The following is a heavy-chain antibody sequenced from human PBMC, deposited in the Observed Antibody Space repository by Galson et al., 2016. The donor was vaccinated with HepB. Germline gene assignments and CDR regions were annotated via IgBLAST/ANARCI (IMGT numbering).Heavy chain of an antibody. CDR3: VRGRHSEFFPYDYYGMDV. CDR2: IYYSGTT. CDR1: PGSFRGHY. Sequence: ETLSLTCAVYPGSFRGHYWTWIRQPPGKGLEWIGNIYYSGTTNYKSSLRSRVTISIDMSRNQFSLNLTSVTAADTAVYYCVRGRHSEFFPYDYYGMDVWGQGTTATVSS. D-gene: IGHD3-10*01. J-gene: IGHJ6*02. V-gene: IGHV4-59*11.